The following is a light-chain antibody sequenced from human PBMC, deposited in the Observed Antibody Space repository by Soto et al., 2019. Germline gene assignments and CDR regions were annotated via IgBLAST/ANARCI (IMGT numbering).Light chain of an antibody. CDR1: QSISTW. CDR3: QQYNSFSRT. Sequence: DIQMTQSPFTLSASVGDRVTITCRASQSISTWLAWYQQKPGKAPKLLIYKASSLDSGVPSRFSGSGSGTEFTLTISSLQPDDFATYYCQQYNSFSRTFGQGTKVEIK. V-gene: IGKV1-5*03. CDR2: KAS. J-gene: IGKJ2*01.